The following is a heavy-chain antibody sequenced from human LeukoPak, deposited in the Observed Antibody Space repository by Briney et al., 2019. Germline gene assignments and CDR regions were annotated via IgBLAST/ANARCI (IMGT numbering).Heavy chain of an antibody. V-gene: IGHV3-48*03. CDR2: ISSSGSTI. Sequence: GGSLRLSCAASGFTFSSYEMNWVRQAPGKGLEWVSYISSSGSTIYYADSVKGRFTISRDNAKNSLYLQVNSLRAEDTAVYYCARYDRGYYDSSGLDYWGQGTLVTVSS. CDR1: GFTFSSYE. J-gene: IGHJ4*02. D-gene: IGHD3-22*01. CDR3: ARYDRGYYDSSGLDY.